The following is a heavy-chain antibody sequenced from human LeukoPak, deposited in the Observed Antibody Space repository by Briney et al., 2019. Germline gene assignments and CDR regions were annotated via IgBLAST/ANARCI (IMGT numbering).Heavy chain of an antibody. J-gene: IGHJ5*02. V-gene: IGHV1-69*13. D-gene: IGHD2-2*01. Sequence: SVKVSCKASGGTFSSYAISWVRQAPAQGLEWMGGIIPIFGTANYAQKFQGRVTITADESTSTAYMELSSLRSEDTAVYYCARNIVVVPAAIPYNWFDPWGQGTLVTVS. CDR3: ARNIVVVPAAIPYNWFDP. CDR1: GGTFSSYA. CDR2: IIPIFGTA.